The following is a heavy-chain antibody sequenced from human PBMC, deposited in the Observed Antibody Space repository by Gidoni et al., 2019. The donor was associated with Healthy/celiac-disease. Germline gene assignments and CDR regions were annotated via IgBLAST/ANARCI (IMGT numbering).Heavy chain of an antibody. V-gene: IGHV3-30*18. D-gene: IGHD3-22*01. CDR1: GFPFSSYG. CDR2: ISYDGSNK. Sequence: QVQLVESGGGVVQPGRSLRLSCAASGFPFSSYGMHWVRQAPGKGLEWVAVISYDGSNKYYADSVKGRFTISRDNSKNTLYLQMNSLRAEDTAVYYCAKGVYYDSRTIDYWGQGTLVTVSS. J-gene: IGHJ4*02. CDR3: AKGVYYDSRTIDY.